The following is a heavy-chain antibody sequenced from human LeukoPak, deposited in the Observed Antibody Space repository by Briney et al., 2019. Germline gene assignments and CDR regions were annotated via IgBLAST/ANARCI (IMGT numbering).Heavy chain of an antibody. CDR3: ARDGSSGSRDAFDI. D-gene: IGHD6-19*01. Sequence: GGSLRLSCAASGFTVSSNYMSWVRQAPGKGLEWVSVIYSGGSTYYADSVKGRFTISRDNYKHTLYLQMNSLRAEDTAVYYCARDGSSGSRDAFDIWGQGTMVTVSS. CDR1: GFTVSSNY. V-gene: IGHV3-53*01. J-gene: IGHJ3*02. CDR2: IYSGGST.